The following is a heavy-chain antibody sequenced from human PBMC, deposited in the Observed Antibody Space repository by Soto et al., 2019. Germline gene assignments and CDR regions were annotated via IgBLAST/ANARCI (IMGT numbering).Heavy chain of an antibody. J-gene: IGHJ5*02. D-gene: IGHD1-20*01. V-gene: IGHV3-23*01. CDR2: ISVRGTNT. CDR1: GSVSTRTP. CDR3: ARDNRITGSVAEIDL. Sequence: PGGSLRLSCAASGSVSTRTPLSLVRQSPGKGLEWVSTISVRGTNTYYADSVKGRFIISRDKSSNTLFLQMDSLDTEDTAVYYCARDNRITGSVAEIDLWGRGALVPVSS.